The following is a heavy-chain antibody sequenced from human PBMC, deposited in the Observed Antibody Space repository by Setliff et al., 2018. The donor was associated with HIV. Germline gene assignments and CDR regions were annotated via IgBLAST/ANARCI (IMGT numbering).Heavy chain of an antibody. CDR2: IYYSGST. CDR3: ARVHSGSYYVRRDDAFDI. Sequence: SETLSLTCTVSGGSISSYCWSWIRQPTGKGLEWIGYIYYSGSTNYNPSLKSRVTISVDTSKNQFSLKLSSVTAADTAVYYCARVHSGSYYVRRDDAFDIWGQGTMVTVSS. J-gene: IGHJ3*02. D-gene: IGHD1-26*01. V-gene: IGHV4-59*01. CDR1: GGSISSYC.